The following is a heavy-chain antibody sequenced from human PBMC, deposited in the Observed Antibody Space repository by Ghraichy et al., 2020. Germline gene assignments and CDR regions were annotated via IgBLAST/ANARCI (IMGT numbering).Heavy chain of an antibody. Sequence: SQTLSLTCTVSGGSISSYYWSWIRQPPGKGLEWIGYIYYSGSTNYNPSLKSRVTISVDTSKNQFSLKLSSVTAADTAVYYCARAAARWLQFTYFDYWGQGTLVTVSS. CDR1: GGSISSYY. D-gene: IGHD5-24*01. V-gene: IGHV4-59*01. CDR2: IYYSGST. J-gene: IGHJ4*02. CDR3: ARAAARWLQFTYFDY.